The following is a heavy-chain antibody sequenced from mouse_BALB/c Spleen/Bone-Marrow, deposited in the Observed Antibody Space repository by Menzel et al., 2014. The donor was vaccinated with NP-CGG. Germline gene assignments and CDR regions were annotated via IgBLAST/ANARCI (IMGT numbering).Heavy chain of an antibody. V-gene: IGHV3-2*02. J-gene: IGHJ4*01. CDR1: GYSITSDYA. Sequence: VQLKESGPGLVKPSQSLSLTCTVTGYSITSDYARNWIRQFPGNKLEWMGYISYSGNTSYNPSLKSRISITRDTSKNQFFLQLNSVTTEDTATYYCARDRAMDYWGQGTSVTVSS. CDR3: ARDRAMDY. CDR2: ISYSGNT.